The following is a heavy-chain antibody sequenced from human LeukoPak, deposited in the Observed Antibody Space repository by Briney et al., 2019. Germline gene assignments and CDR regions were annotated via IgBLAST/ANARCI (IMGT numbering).Heavy chain of an antibody. CDR2: ISGSGGST. CDR3: AKLFAQYYYDSSGYWRY. V-gene: IGHV3-23*01. Sequence: QPGGSLRLSCAASGFTFSSYAMSWVRQAPGKGLEWVSAISGSGGSTYYADSVKGRFTISRDNSKNTLYLQMNSLRAEDTAVYYCAKLFAQYYYDSSGYWRYWGQETLVTVSS. CDR1: GFTFSSYA. D-gene: IGHD3-22*01. J-gene: IGHJ4*02.